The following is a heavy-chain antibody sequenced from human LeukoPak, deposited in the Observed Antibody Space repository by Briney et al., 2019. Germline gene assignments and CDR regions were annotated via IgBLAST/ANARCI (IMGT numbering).Heavy chain of an antibody. J-gene: IGHJ4*02. Sequence: GRSRRLSCAASGFTFSSYGMHWVRQAPGKGLEWVAVIWYDGSNKYYADSVKGRFTISRDNSKNTLYLQMNSLRAEDTAVYYCARDTYYHYYDSSGYYIDYWGQKTLV. CDR2: IWYDGSNK. V-gene: IGHV3-33*01. CDR1: GFTFSSYG. CDR3: ARDTYYHYYDSSGYYIDY. D-gene: IGHD3-22*01.